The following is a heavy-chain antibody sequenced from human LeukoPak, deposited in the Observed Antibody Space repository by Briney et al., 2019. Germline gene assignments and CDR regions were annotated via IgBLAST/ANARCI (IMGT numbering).Heavy chain of an antibody. J-gene: IGHJ6*03. V-gene: IGHV1-8*01. CDR1: GYTFTSYD. CDR3: ARVHYDYVWGSYYYYMDV. D-gene: IGHD3-16*01. CDR2: MNPNSGNT. Sequence: ASVKVSCKASGYTFTSYDINWVRQATGQGLEWMGWMNPNSGNTGYAQKFQGRVTMTRNTSISTAYMELSSLRSEDTAVYYCARVHYDYVWGSYYYYMDVWGKGTTVTVSS.